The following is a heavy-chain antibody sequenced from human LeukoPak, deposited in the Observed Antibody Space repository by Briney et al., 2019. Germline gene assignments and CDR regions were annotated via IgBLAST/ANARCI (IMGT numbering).Heavy chain of an antibody. V-gene: IGHV4-4*07. Sequence: PSETLSLTCTVSSGSINNYYWSWLRQPAGKGLQWLGRIYTRGSTNYNPSLKSRVTMSVDTSKNQFSLKLSSVTAADTAVYYCARGRYCSADICSGGDAFDIWGQGTMVSVSS. D-gene: IGHD2-15*01. CDR3: ARGRYCSADICSGGDAFDI. CDR1: SGSINNYY. CDR2: IYTRGST. J-gene: IGHJ3*02.